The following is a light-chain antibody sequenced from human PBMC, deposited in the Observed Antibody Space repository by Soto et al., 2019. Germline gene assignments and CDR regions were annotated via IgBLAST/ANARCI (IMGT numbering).Light chain of an antibody. CDR1: QSVSSN. J-gene: IGKJ1*01. CDR2: GAS. V-gene: IGKV3-15*01. Sequence: EIVMTQSPATLSVSPGERATLSCRASQSVSSNLAWYQQKPGQAPRVVIYGASTRGIGIPARFSGSGSGTEFTLTISGLQSEDSAVYYCQQYNRWPSWTFGQGTKVDIK. CDR3: QQYNRWPSWT.